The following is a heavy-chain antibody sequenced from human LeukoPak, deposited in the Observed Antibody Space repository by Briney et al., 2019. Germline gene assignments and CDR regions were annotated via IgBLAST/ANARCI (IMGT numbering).Heavy chain of an antibody. CDR3: AVTRTRGDH. CDR2: INQDGNDK. Sequence: GGSLRLSCAASGFTFSNYWMTWVRQAPGKGLEWVANINQDGNDKYYVDSVKGRFTISRDNTKSSLFLQMNSLRAEDTAVYYCAVTRTRGDHWGQGTLGTVSS. CDR1: GFTFSNYW. J-gene: IGHJ4*02. D-gene: IGHD2-21*01. V-gene: IGHV3-7*03.